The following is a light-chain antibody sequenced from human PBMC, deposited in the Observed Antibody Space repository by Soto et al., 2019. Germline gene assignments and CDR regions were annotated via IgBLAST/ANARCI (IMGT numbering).Light chain of an antibody. J-gene: IGLJ3*02. CDR3: CSYAGSSTWV. CDR1: SSDVGGYKY. Sequence: QSALTQPRSVSESPGQSVTISCSGTSSDVGGYKYVSWYQQHPGKAPKLMIYDVSKRPSGVPDRFSGSKSGSTASLTISGLRAEDGADYYCCSYAGSSTWVFGGGTKLTVL. CDR2: DVS. V-gene: IGLV2-11*01.